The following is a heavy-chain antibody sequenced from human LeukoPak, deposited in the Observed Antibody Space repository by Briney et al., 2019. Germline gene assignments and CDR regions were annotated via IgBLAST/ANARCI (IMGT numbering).Heavy chain of an antibody. V-gene: IGHV3-23*01. CDR1: GFTFSSYG. Sequence: GGSLRLSCAASGFTFSSYGMSWVRQAPGKGLEWVSAISGSGGSTYYADSVKGRFTISRDNSKNPLYLQMNSLRAEDTAVYYCARSGLSRFGFWGQGTLVTVSS. CDR3: ARSGLSRFGF. J-gene: IGHJ4*02. D-gene: IGHD2/OR15-2a*01. CDR2: ISGSGGST.